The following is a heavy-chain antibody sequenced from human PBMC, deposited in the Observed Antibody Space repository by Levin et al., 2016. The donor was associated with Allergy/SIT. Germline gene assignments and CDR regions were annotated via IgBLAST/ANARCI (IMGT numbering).Heavy chain of an antibody. J-gene: IGHJ6*02. V-gene: IGHV1-2*02. D-gene: IGHD6-19*01. CDR3: ARGDYIAVAGYYYYGMDV. Sequence: WVRQAPGQGLEWMGWINPNSGGTNYAQKFQGRVTMTRDTSISTAYMELSRLRSDDTAVYYCARGDYIAVAGYYYYGMDVWGQGTTVTVSS. CDR2: INPNSGGT.